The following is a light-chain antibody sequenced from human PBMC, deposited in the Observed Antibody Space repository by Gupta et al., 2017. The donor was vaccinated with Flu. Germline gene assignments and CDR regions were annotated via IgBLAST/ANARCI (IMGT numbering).Light chain of an antibody. V-gene: IGLV2-11*01. Sequence: SALTQPRSVSGSPGQSVSISCTGTSSDVGNYNYVSWYQQHPGKAPKLMIYDVRKRPSGVPDRFSGSKSGNTASLTISGLQADDEVDYYCCSYAGGYTWVFGGGTKVTVL. CDR1: SSDVGNYNY. CDR2: DVR. CDR3: CSYAGGYTWV. J-gene: IGLJ3*02.